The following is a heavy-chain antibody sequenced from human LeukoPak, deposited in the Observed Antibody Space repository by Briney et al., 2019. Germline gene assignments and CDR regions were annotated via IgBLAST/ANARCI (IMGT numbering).Heavy chain of an antibody. CDR1: GGSISSSGYY. CDR2: IYYSGST. Sequence: SETLSLTCTVSGGSISSSGYYWGWVRQPPGKGLEWIGSIYYSGSTYYNPSLKSRVTISVDTSKNQFSLKLSSVTAADTAVYYCARRRSGYYGSGKIGYYSYYMDVWGKGTTVTVSS. D-gene: IGHD3-10*01. J-gene: IGHJ6*03. CDR3: ARRRSGYYGSGKIGYYSYYMDV. V-gene: IGHV4-39*01.